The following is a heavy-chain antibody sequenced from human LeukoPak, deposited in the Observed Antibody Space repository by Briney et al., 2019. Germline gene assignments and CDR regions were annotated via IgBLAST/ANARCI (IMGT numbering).Heavy chain of an antibody. CDR3: ARDRYCSGNGCQYLGY. V-gene: IGHV3-74*01. CDR2: ININGSST. J-gene: IGHJ4*02. CDR1: GFTFSRYW. Sequence: PGGSLRLSCAASGFTFSRYWMHWVRQAPGKGLVWVSRININGSSTIYADSVKGRFTISRDNAKNTLYLQMNNLRADDTAVYYCARDRYCSGNGCQYLGYWGQGTLVTVSS. D-gene: IGHD2-15*01.